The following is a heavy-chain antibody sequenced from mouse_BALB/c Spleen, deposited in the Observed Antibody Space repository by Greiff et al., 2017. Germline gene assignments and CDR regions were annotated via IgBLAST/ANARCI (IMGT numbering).Heavy chain of an antibody. CDR1: GYTFTSYW. CDR2: INPSTGYT. J-gene: IGHJ3*01. Sequence: QVQLQQSGAELAKPGASVKMSCKASGYTFTSYWMHWVKQRPGQGLEWIGYINPSTGYTEYNQKFKDKATLTVDKSSSTAFMHLNSLTSEDSAVYYCARGDDYPWFAYWGQGTLVTVSA. V-gene: IGHV1-7*01. D-gene: IGHD2-4*01. CDR3: ARGDDYPWFAY.